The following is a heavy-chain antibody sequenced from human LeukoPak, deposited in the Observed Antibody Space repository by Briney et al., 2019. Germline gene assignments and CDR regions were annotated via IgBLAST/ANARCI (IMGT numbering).Heavy chain of an antibody. CDR1: GFSLSSYA. D-gene: IGHD3-10*01. CDR3: AKDSAFYYIDI. J-gene: IGHJ6*03. V-gene: IGHV3-30*04. Sequence: GRSLRLSCAASGFSLSSYAMYWVRQAPGKGLEWVTVISYGGSNKYYADSVKGRFTISRDNSKNTLYLQMNSLKGDDTAVYYCAKDSAFYYIDIWGKGTTVIISS. CDR2: ISYGGSNK.